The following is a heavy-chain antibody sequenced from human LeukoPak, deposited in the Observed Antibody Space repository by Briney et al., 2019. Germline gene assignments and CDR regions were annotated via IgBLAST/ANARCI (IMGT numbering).Heavy chain of an antibody. J-gene: IGHJ6*03. Sequence: SETLSLTCTVSGYSISSGYYWGWIRQPPGKGLVGSGYIYYSGSTNYNPSLKSRVTISVDTSTNQFSLKLSSVTAADTAVYYCASTTEGGYTYDYFYYYYMDVWGKGTTVTISS. D-gene: IGHD5-18*01. CDR3: ASTTEGGYTYDYFYYYYMDV. V-gene: IGHV4-61*01. CDR2: IYYSGST. CDR1: GYSISSGYY.